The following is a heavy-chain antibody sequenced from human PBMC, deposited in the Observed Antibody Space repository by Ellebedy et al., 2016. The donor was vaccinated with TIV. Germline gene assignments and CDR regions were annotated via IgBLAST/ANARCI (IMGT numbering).Heavy chain of an antibody. J-gene: IGHJ4*02. CDR1: GFSLSTSGMC. V-gene: IGHV4-30-2*03. CDR3: ARPSHGGIIHY. CDR2: IYSSGST. Sequence: LVTPTQILTLTCTFSGFSLSTSGMCVSWIRQPPGKGLEWIGSIYSSGSTYYNPSLRSRVTISVDTSKSQFSLRLNSVTAADTAVYFCARPSHGGIIHYWGQGSLVTVSS. D-gene: IGHD1-14*01.